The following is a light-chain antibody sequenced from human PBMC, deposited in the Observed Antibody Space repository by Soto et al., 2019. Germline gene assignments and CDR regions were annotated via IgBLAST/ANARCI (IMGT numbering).Light chain of an antibody. CDR3: QQYDNLPLT. Sequence: DIQMTQIPSSLSASVGDRVTITCQASQDINNCLNWYHQKPGKAPNLLIYYASNLESGVPSRFNGSGSGTHFTLTISSLQPEDTATYYCQQYDNLPLTFGPGTKVEIK. CDR1: QDINNC. CDR2: YAS. V-gene: IGKV1-33*01. J-gene: IGKJ3*01.